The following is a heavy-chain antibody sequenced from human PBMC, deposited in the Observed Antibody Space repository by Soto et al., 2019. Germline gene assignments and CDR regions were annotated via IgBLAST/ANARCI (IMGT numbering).Heavy chain of an antibody. Sequence: QPGGSLRLSCAASGFTFSYHDIHWVRQAPGKGLEWVAVIRSDGTVRNYADSVKGRFTISRDNSKNTLYLEMSSLRVEDTAVYYCASKRIDDFDYWGQGTLVTVSS. CDR3: ASKRIDDFDY. V-gene: IGHV3-33*01. J-gene: IGHJ4*02. D-gene: IGHD2-15*01. CDR2: IRSDGTVR. CDR1: GFTFSYHD.